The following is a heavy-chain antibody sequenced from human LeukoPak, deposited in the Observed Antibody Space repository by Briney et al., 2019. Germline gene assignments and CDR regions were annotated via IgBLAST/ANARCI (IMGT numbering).Heavy chain of an antibody. D-gene: IGHD1-26*01. CDR3: ARDPYSGSYGAYYYYYMDV. V-gene: IGHV3-30*04. J-gene: IGHJ6*03. CDR2: ISYDGSNK. Sequence: GGPLSLSCEASGLTFNNYAMPWVGQAPGKGLEWVAVISYDGSNKYYADSVKGRFTISRDNSKNTLYLQMDSLRAEDTAVYYCARDPYSGSYGAYYYYYMDVWGKGTTVTISS. CDR1: GLTFNNYA.